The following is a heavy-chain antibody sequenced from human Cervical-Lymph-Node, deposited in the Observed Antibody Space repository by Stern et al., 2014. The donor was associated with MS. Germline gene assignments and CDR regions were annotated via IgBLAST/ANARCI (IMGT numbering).Heavy chain of an antibody. CDR1: GDSFSTYT. V-gene: IGHV1-69*01. CDR2: IDPMLRTP. D-gene: IGHD6-13*01. J-gene: IGHJ4*02. CDR3: ARDQGGIAAD. Sequence: VQLVESGAEVKKPGSSVKVSCKASGDSFSTYTISWVRQAPGQGLEWMGGIDPMLRTPNYAQKFQGRVTITADESTSTAYMKLSGLRSEDTATYFCARDQGGIAADWGQGTRVTVSS.